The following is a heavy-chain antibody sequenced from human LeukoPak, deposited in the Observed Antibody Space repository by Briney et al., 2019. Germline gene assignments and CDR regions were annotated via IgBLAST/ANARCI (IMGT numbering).Heavy chain of an antibody. Sequence: GGSLRLSCAASGFTFSSYGMHWVRQAPGKGLEWVAFIRYDGSNKYYADSVKGRFTISRDNSKNTLYLQMNSLRAEDTAVYYCAKDRVGIAARPDYFDYWGQGTLVTVSS. D-gene: IGHD6-6*01. CDR1: GFTFSSYG. V-gene: IGHV3-30*02. CDR2: IRYDGSNK. J-gene: IGHJ4*02. CDR3: AKDRVGIAARPDYFDY.